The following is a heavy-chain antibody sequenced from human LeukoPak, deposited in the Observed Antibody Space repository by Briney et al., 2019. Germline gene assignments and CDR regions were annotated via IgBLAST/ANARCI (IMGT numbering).Heavy chain of an antibody. Sequence: RPSETLSLTCTVSGGSISSYYWSWIRQPPGKGLEWIGYINYSGSTNSDPSLKSRVTISVHTSENQFSLKLSSVTAADTAVYYCARSYGSRSQFDYWGQGTLVTVSS. CDR2: INYSGST. J-gene: IGHJ4*02. D-gene: IGHD3-10*01. CDR1: GGSISSYY. V-gene: IGHV4-59*01. CDR3: ARSYGSRSQFDY.